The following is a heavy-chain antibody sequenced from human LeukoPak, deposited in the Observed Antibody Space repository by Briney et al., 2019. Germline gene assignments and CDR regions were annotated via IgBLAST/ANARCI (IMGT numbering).Heavy chain of an antibody. J-gene: IGHJ4*02. CDR1: GFTFSSYS. CDR2: ISSSSSYI. Sequence: GGSLRLSCAASGFTFSSYSMNWVRQAPGKGLEWVSSISSSSSYIYYADSVKGRFTISRDSAKNSLYLQMNSLRAEDTAVYYCARDQQQWLPFDYWGQGTLVTVSS. V-gene: IGHV3-21*01. D-gene: IGHD6-19*01. CDR3: ARDQQQWLPFDY.